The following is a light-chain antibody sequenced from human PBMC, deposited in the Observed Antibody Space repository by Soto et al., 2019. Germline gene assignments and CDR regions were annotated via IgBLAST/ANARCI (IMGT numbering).Light chain of an antibody. Sequence: ESVFTRSPGTLSLSPGERATLSCSASQSLSSSQLAWYQQKPGQAPRLLIHDASSRATGISDRFTGSGSGTDFTLTITTLEPEDFAVYYCQQYGSSPRTFGLGTKVDI. CDR3: QQYGSSPRT. V-gene: IGKV3-20*01. CDR2: DAS. J-gene: IGKJ1*01. CDR1: QSLSSSQ.